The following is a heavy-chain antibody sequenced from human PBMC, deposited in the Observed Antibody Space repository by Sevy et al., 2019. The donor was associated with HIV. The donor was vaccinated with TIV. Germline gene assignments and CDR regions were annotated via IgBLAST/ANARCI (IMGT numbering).Heavy chain of an antibody. D-gene: IGHD2-15*01. V-gene: IGHV3-7*03. J-gene: IGHJ4*02. CDR1: GFIFSGYW. CDR3: ARAIGAATSY. Sequence: GGSLRLSCAGSGFIFSGYWMHWVRQAPGKGLEWVATINEDGTTKYYLDSVKGRFTISRDNAKNSVFLQMNSLRVDDTAVYYCARAIGAATSYWGQGTLVTVSS. CDR2: INEDGTTK.